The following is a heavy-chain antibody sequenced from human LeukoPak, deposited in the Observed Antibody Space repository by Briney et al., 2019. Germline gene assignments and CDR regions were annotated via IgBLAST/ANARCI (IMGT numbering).Heavy chain of an antibody. J-gene: IGHJ3*01. Sequence: PGGSLRLSCSASGFTFSNYDMHWVRQENGKGLEWVSSIGTGGHTYYAPSVKGRFTISRENAKNSLYLQMNSLRAGDTAIYYCTRGGLEAPCDVWGQGTMVAVSS. CDR3: TRGGLEAPCDV. CDR2: IGTGGHT. D-gene: IGHD5-24*01. V-gene: IGHV3-13*01. CDR1: GFTFSNYD.